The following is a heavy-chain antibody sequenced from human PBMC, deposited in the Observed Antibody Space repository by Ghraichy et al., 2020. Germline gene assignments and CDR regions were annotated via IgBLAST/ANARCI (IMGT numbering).Heavy chain of an antibody. V-gene: IGHV3-21*01. Sequence: GESLNISCAASGFTFSSYSMNWVRQAPGKGLEWVSSISSSSSYIYYADSVKGRFTISRDNAKNSLYLQMNSLRAEDTAVYYCARDRGSTREAWLRLLTGYDAFDIWGQGTMVTVSS. CDR2: ISSSSSYI. J-gene: IGHJ3*02. CDR1: GFTFSSYS. CDR3: ARDRGSTREAWLRLLTGYDAFDI. D-gene: IGHD5-12*01.